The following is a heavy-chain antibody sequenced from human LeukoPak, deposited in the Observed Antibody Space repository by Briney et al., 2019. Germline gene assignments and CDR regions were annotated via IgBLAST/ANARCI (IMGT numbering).Heavy chain of an antibody. D-gene: IGHD3-16*01. J-gene: IGHJ5*02. V-gene: IGHV3-30*04. CDR2: ISYDGSNK. Sequence: GGSLRLSCAASGFTFSSYAMHWVRQAPGKGLEWVAVISYDGSNKYYADPVKGRFTISRDNSKNTLYLQMNSLRAEDTAVYYCAREMIRNNWFDPWGQGTLVTVSS. CDR3: AREMIRNNWFDP. CDR1: GFTFSSYA.